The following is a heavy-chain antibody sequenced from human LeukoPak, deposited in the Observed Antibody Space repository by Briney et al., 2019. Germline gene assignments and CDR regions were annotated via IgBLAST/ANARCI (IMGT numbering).Heavy chain of an antibody. J-gene: IGHJ4*02. CDR1: GFTFSSYA. Sequence: PGGSLRLSCAASGFTFSSYAMSWVRQAPGKGLEWVSAISGSGGSTYYADSVKGRFTISRDNSKNTLYLQMNSLRAEDTAVYYCAKVGSLYDILTGYSPGYYFDYWGQGTLVTVSS. CDR3: AKVGSLYDILTGYSPGYYFDY. V-gene: IGHV3-23*01. CDR2: ISGSGGST. D-gene: IGHD3-9*01.